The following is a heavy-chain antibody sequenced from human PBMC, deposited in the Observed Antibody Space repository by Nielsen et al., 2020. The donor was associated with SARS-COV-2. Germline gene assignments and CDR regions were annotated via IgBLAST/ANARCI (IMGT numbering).Heavy chain of an antibody. D-gene: IGHD3-10*01. CDR3: ARDEGDGSRNYYNIYY. V-gene: IGHV3-30*04. CDR2: ISYDGSNK. CDR1: GFTFSSYA. J-gene: IGHJ4*02. Sequence: GESLKISCAASGFTFSSYAMHWVRQASGKGLEWVAVISYDGSNKYYTDSVKGRFTIARDNSKNTLYLQMNSLRVEDTAVYYCARDEGDGSRNYYNIYYWGQGILVTVSS.